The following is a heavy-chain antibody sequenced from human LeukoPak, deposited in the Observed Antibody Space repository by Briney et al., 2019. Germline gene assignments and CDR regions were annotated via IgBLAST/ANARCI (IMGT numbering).Heavy chain of an antibody. D-gene: IGHD3-22*01. Sequence: PGGSLRLSCAASGFTFSSYLMSWVRQAPGKGLEWVANIKQDGSEKYYVDSVKGRFTISRDNAKNSLYLQMNSLRAEDTAVYYCAGGYPQLDYFDYWGQGTLVTVSS. CDR1: GFTFSSYL. CDR3: AGGYPQLDYFDY. CDR2: IKQDGSEK. J-gene: IGHJ4*02. V-gene: IGHV3-7*01.